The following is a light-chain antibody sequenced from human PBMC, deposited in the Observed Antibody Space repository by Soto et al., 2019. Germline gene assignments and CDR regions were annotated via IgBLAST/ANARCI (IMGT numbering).Light chain of an antibody. Sequence: DIQLTQSPSFLSASVGDRVTITCRASQGISSYLAWYQQKPGKAPKLLIYAASTLKSGVPSRFSGSGSGTEFTLTISSLQPEDFATYYCQQLNSYPVGTFGGGTKV. J-gene: IGKJ4*01. CDR1: QGISSY. CDR2: AAS. CDR3: QQLNSYPVGT. V-gene: IGKV1-9*01.